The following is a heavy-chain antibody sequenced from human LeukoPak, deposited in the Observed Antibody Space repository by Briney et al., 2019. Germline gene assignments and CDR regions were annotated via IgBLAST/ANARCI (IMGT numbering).Heavy chain of an antibody. CDR1: GFTFGDYA. D-gene: IGHD3-22*01. J-gene: IGHJ4*02. CDR2: IRCKAYGGTT. Sequence: GRSLRLSCTASGFTFGDYAMSWVRQAPGKGLEWVGFIRCKAYGGTTEYAASVKGRFTISRDDSKSIAYLQMNSLKIEDTAVYSCTRDVSYYDSSLPGYGGRGPRVTLPS. CDR3: TRDVSYYDSSLPGY. V-gene: IGHV3-49*04.